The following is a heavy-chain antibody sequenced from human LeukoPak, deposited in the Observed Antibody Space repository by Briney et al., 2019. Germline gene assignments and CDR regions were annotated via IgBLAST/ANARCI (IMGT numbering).Heavy chain of an antibody. D-gene: IGHD1-26*01. CDR3: ARDGMSGSYLGVDY. J-gene: IGHJ4*02. Sequence: SVNVSCTASGGTFSSYAISWVRQAPGQGLEWMGGIIPIFGTANYAQKFQGRVTITADESTSTAYMELSSLRSEDTAVYYCARDGMSGSYLGVDYWGQGTLVTVSS. V-gene: IGHV1-69*01. CDR1: GGTFSSYA. CDR2: IIPIFGTA.